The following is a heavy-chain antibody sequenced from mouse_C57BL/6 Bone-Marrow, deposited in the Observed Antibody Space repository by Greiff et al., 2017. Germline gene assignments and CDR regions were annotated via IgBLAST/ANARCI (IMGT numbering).Heavy chain of an antibody. V-gene: IGHV3-6*01. CDR1: GYSITSGYY. CDR2: ISYDGSN. J-gene: IGHJ2*01. CDR3: ARDQGWFFFDY. Sequence: VQLKESGPGLVKPSQSLSLTCSVTGYSITSGYYWNWIRQFPGNKLEWMGYISYDGSNNYNPSLKNRISITRDTSKNQFFLKLNSVTTEETATYYCARDQGWFFFDYWGQGTTLTVSS. D-gene: IGHD2-2*01.